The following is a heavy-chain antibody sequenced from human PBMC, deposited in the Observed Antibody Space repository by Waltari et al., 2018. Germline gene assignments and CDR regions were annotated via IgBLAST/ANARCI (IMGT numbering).Heavy chain of an antibody. J-gene: IGHJ4*02. CDR3: ARQLSGSGTYNSPVTLFDY. CDR1: GGSITSSSHY. V-gene: IGHV4-39*01. Sequence: QLQLQESGPGLVKPSETLSLTCTVSGGSITSSSHYWGWIRQPPGKGLEWIATGDYTGPTYNNPSLKGRITVSVDTSKNQFSLKLCSVSAADTAVYYCARQLSGSGTYNSPVTLFDYWGQGTLVTVSS. CDR2: GDYTGPT. D-gene: IGHD3-10*01.